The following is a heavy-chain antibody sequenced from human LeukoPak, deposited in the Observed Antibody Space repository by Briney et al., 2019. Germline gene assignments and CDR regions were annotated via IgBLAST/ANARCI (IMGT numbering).Heavy chain of an antibody. J-gene: IGHJ4*02. Sequence: GASVKVSCKASGYTFTDYYMHWVRQAPGQGLEWMGWINPNSGDTHYAQKFQGRVTMTRDTSISTAYMELSRLRSDDTAVYYCARGTTSEWTTDYWGQGTLVTVSS. CDR2: INPNSGDT. D-gene: IGHD1/OR15-1a*01. CDR3: ARGTTSEWTTDY. CDR1: GYTFTDYY. V-gene: IGHV1-2*02.